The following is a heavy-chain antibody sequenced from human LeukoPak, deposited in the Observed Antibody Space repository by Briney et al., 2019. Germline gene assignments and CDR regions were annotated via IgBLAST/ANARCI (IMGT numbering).Heavy chain of an antibody. V-gene: IGHV1-69*01. CDR1: GGTFGSYA. CDR2: IIPIFGTA. CDR3: ARDRRYCSGGSCYLPYDLDY. J-gene: IGHJ4*02. D-gene: IGHD2-15*01. Sequence: ASVKVSCKASGGTFGSYAISWVRQAPGQGLEWMGGIIPIFGTANYAQKFQGRVTITADESTSTAYMELSSLRSEDTAVYYCARDRRYCSGGSCYLPYDLDYWGQGTLVTVSS.